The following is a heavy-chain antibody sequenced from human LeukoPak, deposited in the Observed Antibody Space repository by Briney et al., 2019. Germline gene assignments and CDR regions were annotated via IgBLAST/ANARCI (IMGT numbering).Heavy chain of an antibody. CDR3: ARGTLSYSSGWTYGMDV. Sequence: GGSLRLSCAASGFTFSTYSMNWVRQAPGKGLEWVSSITSSNSYIHYADSVKGRFTISRDNSKNTLYLQMNSLRAEDTAVYYCARGTLSYSSGWTYGMDVWGQGTTVTVSS. CDR1: GFTFSTYS. J-gene: IGHJ6*02. D-gene: IGHD6-19*01. CDR2: ITSSNSYI. V-gene: IGHV3-21*04.